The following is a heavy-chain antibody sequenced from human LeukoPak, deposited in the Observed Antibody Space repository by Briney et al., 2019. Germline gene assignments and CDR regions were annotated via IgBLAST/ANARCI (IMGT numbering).Heavy chain of an antibody. CDR2: ISSNGGST. J-gene: IGHJ4*02. D-gene: IGHD6-19*01. V-gene: IGHV3-64*01. Sequence: GGSLRLPCAASGFTFSSNAMHWVRQAPGKGLEYVSAISSNGGSTYYANSVKGRFTISRDNSKNTLYLQIGSRRAEDMAVYYCAREVPYSSGWYGYFDYWGQGTLVSVSS. CDR3: AREVPYSSGWYGYFDY. CDR1: GFTFSSNA.